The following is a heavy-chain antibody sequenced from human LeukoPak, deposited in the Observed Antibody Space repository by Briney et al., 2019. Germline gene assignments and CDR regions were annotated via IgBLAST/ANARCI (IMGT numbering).Heavy chain of an antibody. CDR2: ISGSGGST. CDR3: AKDLSKQQLGNAAFDI. D-gene: IGHD6-13*01. J-gene: IGHJ3*02. Sequence: PGGSLRLSCAASGFTFSSYAMSWVRQAPGKGLEWVSVISGSGGSTYYADSVKGRFTISRDNSKNTLYLQMNSLRAEDTAVYYCAKDLSKQQLGNAAFDIWGQGTMVTVSS. V-gene: IGHV3-23*01. CDR1: GFTFSSYA.